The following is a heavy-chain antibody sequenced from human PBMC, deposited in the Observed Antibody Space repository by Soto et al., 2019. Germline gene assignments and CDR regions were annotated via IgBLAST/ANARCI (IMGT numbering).Heavy chain of an antibody. J-gene: IGHJ6*03. D-gene: IGHD2-2*01. V-gene: IGHV1-8*01. CDR1: GYTFTSYD. CDR2: MNPNSGNT. CDR3: ARGDCSSTSCYDRSYYYYYMDV. Sequence: ASVKVSCKASGYTFTSYDINWVRQATGQGLEWMGWMNPNSGNTGYAQKFQGRVTMTRNTSISKAYMELGSLRSEDTAVYYCARGDCSSTSCYDRSYYYYYMDVWGKGTTVTVSS.